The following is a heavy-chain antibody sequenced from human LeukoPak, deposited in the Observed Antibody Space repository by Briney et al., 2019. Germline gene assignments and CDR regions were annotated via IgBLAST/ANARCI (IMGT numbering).Heavy chain of an antibody. CDR3: AKDRDIVVVPAAPHY. D-gene: IGHD2-2*01. V-gene: IGHV3-23*01. Sequence: GGALRLSCAASRFTFSSYAMSWVRQAPARGVEWVSAICGSGGSTYYADSVKGRFTISRDNSKNTLYLQMNSLRAEDTAVYYCAKDRDIVVVPAAPHYWGQGTLVTVSS. CDR1: RFTFSSYA. J-gene: IGHJ4*02. CDR2: ICGSGGST.